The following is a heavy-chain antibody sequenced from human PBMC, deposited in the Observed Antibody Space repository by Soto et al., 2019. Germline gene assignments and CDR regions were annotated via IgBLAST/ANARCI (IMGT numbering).Heavy chain of an antibody. Sequence: SGPTLVNPTQTLTLTCTFSGFSLSTHGMCVSWIRQPSGKALEWLALIDWDDDKYYNTSLKTRLTISKDTSKNQVVLTMATMDPVDTGTYYCARIRGTRVSYYDIFTYGMDVWGQGTTVTVSS. CDR1: GFSLSTHGMC. D-gene: IGHD3-9*01. CDR2: IDWDDDK. CDR3: ARIRGTRVSYYDIFTYGMDV. J-gene: IGHJ6*02. V-gene: IGHV2-70*01.